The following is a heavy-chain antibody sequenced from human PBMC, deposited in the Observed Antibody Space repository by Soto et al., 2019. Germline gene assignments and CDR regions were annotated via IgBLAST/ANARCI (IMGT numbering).Heavy chain of an antibody. Sequence: ASVKVSCKASGGTFSSYAISWVRQAPGQGLEWMGGIIPIFGTANYAQKFQGRVTITADESTSTAYMELSSRRSEDTAVYYCARAGIAVAGTLPLFDYWGQGTLVTVSS. CDR1: GGTFSSYA. J-gene: IGHJ4*02. CDR3: ARAGIAVAGTLPLFDY. D-gene: IGHD6-19*01. CDR2: IIPIFGTA. V-gene: IGHV1-69*13.